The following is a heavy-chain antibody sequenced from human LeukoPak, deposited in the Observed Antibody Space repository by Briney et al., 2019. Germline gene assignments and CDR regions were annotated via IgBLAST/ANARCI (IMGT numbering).Heavy chain of an antibody. Sequence: PGGSLRLSCAASGFTFSSYWMSWVRQAPGKGLEWVANIKQDGSEKYYVDSVKGRFTISRDNAKNSLYLKMNSLRAEDTAVYYCARGVIVDTAMVSAYDAFDIWGQGTMVTVSS. D-gene: IGHD5-18*01. CDR3: ARGVIVDTAMVSAYDAFDI. CDR2: IKQDGSEK. V-gene: IGHV3-7*03. J-gene: IGHJ3*02. CDR1: GFTFSSYW.